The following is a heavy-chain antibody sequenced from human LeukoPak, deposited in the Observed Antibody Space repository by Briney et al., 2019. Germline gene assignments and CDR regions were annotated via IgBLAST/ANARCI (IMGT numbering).Heavy chain of an antibody. CDR1: GGSVSGYY. V-gene: IGHV4-59*08. CDR2: IYYSGST. D-gene: IGHD5-24*01. J-gene: IGHJ4*02. CDR3: ARRARWAQDFDY. Sequence: SETLSLTCTVSGGSVSGYYWSRIRQPPGKGLEWIAYIYYSGSTSYNPSLKSRVTISVDTSKNQFSLRLSSVTAADTAVYYCARRARWAQDFDYWGQGTLVTVSS.